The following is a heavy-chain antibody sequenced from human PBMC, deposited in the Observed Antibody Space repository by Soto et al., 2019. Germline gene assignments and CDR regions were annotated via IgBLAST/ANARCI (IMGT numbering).Heavy chain of an antibody. Sequence: GGSLRLSCAASGFTFSSYAMHWVRQAPGKGLEWVAVISYDGSNKYYADSVKGRFTISRDNSKNTLYLQMNSLRAEDTAVYYCARGDSSGYYCHYWGQGTLVTVSS. CDR1: GFTFSSYA. D-gene: IGHD3-22*01. CDR2: ISYDGSNK. CDR3: ARGDSSGYYCHY. V-gene: IGHV3-30-3*01. J-gene: IGHJ4*02.